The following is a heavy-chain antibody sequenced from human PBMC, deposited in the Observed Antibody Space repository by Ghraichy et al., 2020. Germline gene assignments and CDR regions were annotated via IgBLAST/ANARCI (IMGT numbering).Heavy chain of an antibody. D-gene: IGHD6-6*01. CDR1: GFSFGSNA. Sequence: WGSLRLSCAASGFSFGSNAMHWGRQAPGKGLEWVAIIWYDGSNKYYGDSVKGRFTISRDNSKNTVYLQMNSLGPEDTGVYYCARGGLSARPDYWGQGTMVTVSS. CDR2: IWYDGSNK. CDR3: ARGGLSARPDY. V-gene: IGHV3-33*01. J-gene: IGHJ4*02.